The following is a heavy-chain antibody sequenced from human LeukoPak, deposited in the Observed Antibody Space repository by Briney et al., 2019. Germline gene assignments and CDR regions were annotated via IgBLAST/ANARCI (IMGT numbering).Heavy chain of an antibody. D-gene: IGHD4-11*01. V-gene: IGHV4-4*07. Sequence: SETLSLTCTVSGGSISSYYWSWIRQPAGKGLEWIGRIYASGSTKYNPSLKSRVTMSVDTSKNQFFLKLSSVTAADTAVYYCARDSVGLQHRYNWFDPWGQGTLVTVSS. CDR3: ARDSVGLQHRYNWFDP. J-gene: IGHJ5*02. CDR1: GGSISSYY. CDR2: IYASGST.